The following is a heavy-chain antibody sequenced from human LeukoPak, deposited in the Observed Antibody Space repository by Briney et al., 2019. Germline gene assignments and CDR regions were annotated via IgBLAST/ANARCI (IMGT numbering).Heavy chain of an antibody. CDR2: INSDGSST. D-gene: IGHD6-13*01. CDR1: GFTFSTFW. CDR3: ARSEYSSTWYGDYYYYYMDV. J-gene: IGHJ6*03. Sequence: GGSLRLSCAASGFTFSTFWMHWVRQAPGKGLVWVSRINSDGSSTVYAVSVKGRFTISRDNAKNTLYLQMNSLRADDTAVYYCARSEYSSTWYGDYYYYYMDVWGKGTTVTVSS. V-gene: IGHV3-74*01.